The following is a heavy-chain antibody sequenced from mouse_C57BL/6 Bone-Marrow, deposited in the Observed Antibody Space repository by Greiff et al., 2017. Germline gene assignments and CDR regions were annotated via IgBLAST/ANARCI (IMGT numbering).Heavy chain of an antibody. Sequence: EVHLVESGGGLVKPGGSLKLSCAASGFTFSSYAMSWVRQTPEKRLEWVATISDGGSYTYYPDNVKGRFTISRDNAKNNLYLQRSHLKSEDTAMYYCARLGHWYFDVWGTGTTVTVSA. J-gene: IGHJ1*03. V-gene: IGHV5-4*01. CDR1: GFTFSSYA. CDR3: ARLGHWYFDV. CDR2: ISDGGSYT. D-gene: IGHD4-1*01.